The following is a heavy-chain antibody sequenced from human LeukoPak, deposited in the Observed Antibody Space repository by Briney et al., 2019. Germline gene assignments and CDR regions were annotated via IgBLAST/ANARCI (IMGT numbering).Heavy chain of an antibody. V-gene: IGHV6-1*01. J-gene: IGHJ4*02. CDR2: TYYRSKWNN. Sequence: SQTLSLTCAISGDSVPSNSVAWNWIRQSPSRGLEWLGRTYYRSKWNNEYAESVRSRITINPDTSKNQFSLQLDSVTPEDTAVYYCARERYYFDYWGQGTLVTVSS. CDR3: ARERYYFDY. CDR1: GDSVPSNSVA.